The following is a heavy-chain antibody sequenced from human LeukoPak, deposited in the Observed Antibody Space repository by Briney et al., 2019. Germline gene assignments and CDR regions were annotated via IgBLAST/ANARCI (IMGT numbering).Heavy chain of an antibody. J-gene: IGHJ4*02. V-gene: IGHV3-23*01. CDR3: AKDYHEDY. Sequence: GGSLRLSCTASGFTFGDYAMSWFRQAPGKGLEWVSAISGSGGSTYYADSVKGRFTISRDNSKNTLYLQMNSLRAEDTAVYYCAKDYHEDYWGQGTLVTVSS. CDR1: GFTFGDYA. D-gene: IGHD2-2*01. CDR2: ISGSGGST.